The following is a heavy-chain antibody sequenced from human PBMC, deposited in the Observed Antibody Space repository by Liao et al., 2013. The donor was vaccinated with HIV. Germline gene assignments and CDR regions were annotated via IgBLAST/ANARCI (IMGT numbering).Heavy chain of an antibody. Sequence: QVRLQESGPGLAKPSQTLSLTCTVSGDSIGSGNYYWSWIRQAAGKGLEWIGRIHTGGSTNYNPSLKSRVTISVDTSKSQFSLKLSSVTAADTAVYYCAREKIFGSGSHAFDIWGQGTLVAVSS. V-gene: IGHV4-61*02. D-gene: IGHD3-10*01. CDR1: GDSIGSGNYY. J-gene: IGHJ3*02. CDR3: AREKIFGSGSHAFDI. CDR2: IHTGGST.